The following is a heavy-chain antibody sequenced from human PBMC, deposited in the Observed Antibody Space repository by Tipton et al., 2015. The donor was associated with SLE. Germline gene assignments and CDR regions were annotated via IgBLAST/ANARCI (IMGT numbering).Heavy chain of an antibody. CDR2: IYMSGST. D-gene: IGHD3-22*01. V-gene: IGHV4-61*09. CDR1: GGSITSGHY. J-gene: IGHJ2*01. Sequence: LRLSCTVSGGSITSGHYWTWIRQPAGRGLEWIGHIYMSGSTNYNPSLKSRVTISQDTSKNQFSLKLTSVTAADTAVYYCARNWGNDAGGYYHWYIDLWGRGTLVTVSS. CDR3: ARNWGNDAGGYYHWYIDL.